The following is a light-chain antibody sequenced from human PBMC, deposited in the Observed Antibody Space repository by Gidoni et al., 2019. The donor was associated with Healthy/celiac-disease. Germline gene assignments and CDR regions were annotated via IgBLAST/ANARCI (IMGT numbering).Light chain of an antibody. J-gene: IGLJ2*01. Sequence: QSVRTQPPSVSGAPGQRVNLSCTGSSSNIVAGYDVHWYQQLPGTAPELLLHGNSNRPSVFPDRFSGSKSGTSASLAITGLQAEDEADYYCQSYDSSLSGVVFGGGTKLTVL. CDR2: GNS. CDR1: SSNIVAGYD. CDR3: QSYDSSLSGVV. V-gene: IGLV1-40*01.